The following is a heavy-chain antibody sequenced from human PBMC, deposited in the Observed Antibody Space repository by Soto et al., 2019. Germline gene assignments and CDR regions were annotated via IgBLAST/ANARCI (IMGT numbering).Heavy chain of an antibody. CDR2: IFYSGTT. J-gene: IGHJ6*02. V-gene: IGHV4-30-4*01. CDR3: ARDLWVEPERYYYCMDV. D-gene: IGHD1-1*01. CDR1: GDSISSADYY. Sequence: SETLSLTCTVSGDSISSADYYWSWIRQTPGKGLEWIGHIFYSGTTYYNPSLKSRLTISVDTSKNHFSLRLTSVTAADTAVYYCARDLWVEPERYYYCMDVWGQGTTVTVSS.